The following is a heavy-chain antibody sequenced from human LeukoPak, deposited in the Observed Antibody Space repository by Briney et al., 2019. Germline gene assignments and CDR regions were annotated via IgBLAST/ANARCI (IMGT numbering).Heavy chain of an antibody. J-gene: IGHJ4*02. CDR1: GGSINSYY. CDR3: ASSSGWYLTFDY. D-gene: IGHD6-19*01. Sequence: SETLSLTCSVSGGSINSYYWSWIRQSPGKGLEWIGYIHYSGSTNYNPSLKSRVTISVDTSKNQFSLKLSSVTAADTAVYYCASSSGWYLTFDYWGQGTLVTVSS. V-gene: IGHV4-59*01. CDR2: IHYSGST.